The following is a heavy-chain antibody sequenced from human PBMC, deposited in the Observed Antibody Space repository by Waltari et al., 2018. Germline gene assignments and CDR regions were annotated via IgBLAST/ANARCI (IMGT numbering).Heavy chain of an antibody. V-gene: IGHV3-21*01. J-gene: IGHJ4*02. Sequence: EVQLVESGGGLVKPGGSLRLSCAASGFTFSSYSMNWVRQAPGKGLEWVSSISSSSSYIYYADSVKGRFTISRDNAKNSLYLQMNSLRAEDTAVYYCASEVGATTVDYWGQGTLVTVSS. CDR3: ASEVGATTVDY. CDR1: GFTFSSYS. CDR2: ISSSSSYI. D-gene: IGHD1-26*01.